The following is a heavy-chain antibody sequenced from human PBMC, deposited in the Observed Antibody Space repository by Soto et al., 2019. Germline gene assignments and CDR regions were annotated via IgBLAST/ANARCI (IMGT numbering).Heavy chain of an antibody. CDR2: IKRKIDGETT. J-gene: IGHJ6*02. D-gene: IGHD2-15*01. CDR1: GFSITNAW. V-gene: IGHV3-15*07. Sequence: EVQLVESGGGLVKPGGSLRLSCVASGFSITNAWMNWVRQAPGKGLEWVGRIKRKIDGETTDYAARVKGRFTISRDDSKNMLYLQMNSLKADDTALYYCTTGSVEGVWGQGTTVTVSS. CDR3: TTGSVEGV.